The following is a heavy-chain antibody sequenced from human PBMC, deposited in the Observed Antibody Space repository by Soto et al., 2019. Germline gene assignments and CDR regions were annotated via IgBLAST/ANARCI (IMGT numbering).Heavy chain of an antibody. Sequence: QVQVVQSGAEVKRPGSSVNVSCKASGGYFNNRQTLNSYPISWVRQAPGQGLEGMGGIIPLFGTTNYAQRFKGRVPITADKSTSTTYLALNNVTSDDTAVYYCAKSWGGEISYYYYAMDVWGQGTTVTVSS. CDR3: AKSWGGEISYYYYAMDV. V-gene: IGHV1-69*06. J-gene: IGHJ6*02. CDR1: GGYFNNRQTLNSYP. CDR2: IIPLFGTT. D-gene: IGHD3-16*01.